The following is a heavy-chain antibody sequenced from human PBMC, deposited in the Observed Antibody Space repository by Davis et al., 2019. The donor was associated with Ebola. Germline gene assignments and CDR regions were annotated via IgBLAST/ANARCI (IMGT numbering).Heavy chain of an antibody. V-gene: IGHV3-23*01. J-gene: IGHJ6*04. CDR1: GFTFSNHA. CDR2: ISGSGGST. Sequence: GESLKISCAGSGFTFSNHAMSWVRQPPGKGLEWVSGISGSGGSTYYADSVKGRFTISRDNSKKTLYLQMNSLRAEDTGVYYCAKSGLSFGVVKYHYGMDVWGKGTTVTVSS. CDR3: AKSGLSFGVVKYHYGMDV. D-gene: IGHD3-3*01.